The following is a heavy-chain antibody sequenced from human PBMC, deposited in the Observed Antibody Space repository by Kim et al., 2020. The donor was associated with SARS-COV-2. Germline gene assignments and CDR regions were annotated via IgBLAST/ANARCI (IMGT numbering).Heavy chain of an antibody. D-gene: IGHD3-3*01. CDR1: GGSISSSSYY. J-gene: IGHJ4*02. CDR2: IYYSGST. CDR3: ARHPGRFGVVNPEFDY. V-gene: IGHV4-39*01. Sequence: SETLSLTCTVSGGSISSSSYYWGWIRQPPGKGLEWIGSIYYSGSTYYNPSLKSRVTISVETSKNQFSLKLSSVTAADTAVYYCARHPGRFGVVNPEFDYWGQGTLVTVSS.